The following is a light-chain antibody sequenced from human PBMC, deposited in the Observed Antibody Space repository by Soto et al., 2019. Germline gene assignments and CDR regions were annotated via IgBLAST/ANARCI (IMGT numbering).Light chain of an antibody. V-gene: IGLV6-57*01. CDR2: EDN. J-gene: IGLJ2*01. CDR1: SGSIASNY. Sequence: NFMLTQPHSVSESPGQTVTISCTRSSGSIASNYVQWYQQRPGSSPTIVIYEDNQRPSGVPDRFSGSIDSSSSSASLTISGLKSEDEADYYCLSYESDTVIFGGGTKLTVL. CDR3: LSYESDTVI.